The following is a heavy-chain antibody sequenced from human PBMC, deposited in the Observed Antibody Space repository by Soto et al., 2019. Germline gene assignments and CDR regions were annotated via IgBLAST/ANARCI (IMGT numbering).Heavy chain of an antibody. Sequence: GASVKVSCKASGGTFSSYAISWVQQAPGQGLEWMGGIIPIFGTANYAQKFQGRVTITADESTSTAYMELSSLRSEDTAVYYCARALRPEYSSSYLGSYYYYGMDVWGQGTTVTVSS. V-gene: IGHV1-69*13. CDR1: GGTFSSYA. CDR3: ARALRPEYSSSYLGSYYYYGMDV. D-gene: IGHD6-6*01. J-gene: IGHJ6*02. CDR2: IIPIFGTA.